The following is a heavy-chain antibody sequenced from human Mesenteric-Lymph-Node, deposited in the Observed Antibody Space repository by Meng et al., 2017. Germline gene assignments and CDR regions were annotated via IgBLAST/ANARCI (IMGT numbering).Heavy chain of an antibody. V-gene: IGHV1-69*06. CDR1: GGTFSSYA. J-gene: IGHJ3*02. CDR3: ARDSGYLNLGAFDI. Sequence: SVKVSCKASGGTFSSYAISWVRQAPGQGLEWMGGIIPIFGTANYAQKFQGRVTITADKSTSTAYMELSSLRSEDTAVYYCARDSGYLNLGAFDIWGQGTMVTVSS. D-gene: IGHD5-12*01. CDR2: IIPIFGTA.